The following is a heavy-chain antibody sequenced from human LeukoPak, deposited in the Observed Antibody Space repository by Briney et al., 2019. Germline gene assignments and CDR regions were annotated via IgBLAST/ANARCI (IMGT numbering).Heavy chain of an antibody. Sequence: ASVKVSCKASGYTFTSYGISWVRQAPGQGLEWMGWISAYNGNTNYAQKLQGRVTMTTDTSTGTAYMELRRLRSEDTAVYYCAREGGSGSYYKGNWFDPWGQGTLVTVSS. CDR3: AREGGSGSYYKGNWFDP. CDR1: GYTFTSYG. CDR2: ISAYNGNT. V-gene: IGHV1-18*01. D-gene: IGHD3-10*01. J-gene: IGHJ5*02.